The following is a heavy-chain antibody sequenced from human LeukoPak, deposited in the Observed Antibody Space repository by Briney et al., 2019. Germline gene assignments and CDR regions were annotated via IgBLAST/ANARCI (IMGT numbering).Heavy chain of an antibody. Sequence: PSEPCPLTGVAMVGPLRVYSWAGTPHPPGKGLKWIGEINHSGSTNYNPSLKSRVTISVDTSKNQFSLKLSSVTAADTAVYYCARGRVGASLDYWGQGTLVTVSS. V-gene: IGHV4-34*01. J-gene: IGHJ4*02. CDR1: VGPLRVYS. CDR3: ARGRVGASLDY. CDR2: INHSGST. D-gene: IGHD1-26*01.